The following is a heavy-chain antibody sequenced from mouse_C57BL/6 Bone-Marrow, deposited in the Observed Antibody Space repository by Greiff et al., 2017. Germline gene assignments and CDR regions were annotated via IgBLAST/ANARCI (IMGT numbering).Heavy chain of an antibody. J-gene: IGHJ2*01. D-gene: IGHD2-1*01. V-gene: IGHV1-47*01. CDR3: ARGGNYGGYYFDY. CDR2: FHPYNDDT. CDR1: GYTFTTYP. Sequence: VQRVESGAELVKPGASVKMSCKASGYTFTTYPIEWMKQNHGKSLEWIGNFHPYNDDTKYNEKFKGKATLTVEKSSSTVYLELSRLTSDDSAVYYCARGGNYGGYYFDYWGQGTTLTGSS.